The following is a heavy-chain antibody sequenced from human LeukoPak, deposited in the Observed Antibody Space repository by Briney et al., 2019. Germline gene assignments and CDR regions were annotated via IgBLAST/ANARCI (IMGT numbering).Heavy chain of an antibody. CDR1: GGSFSGYY. D-gene: IGHD2-2*02. J-gene: IGHJ4*02. CDR3: ARGEVGVPAAIPVVGFDY. V-gene: IGHV4-34*01. Sequence: SETLSLTCAVYGGSFSGYYWSWIRQPPGKGLEWIGEINHSGSTNYNPSLKSRVTISVVTSKNQFSLKLSSVTAADTAVYYCARGEVGVPAAIPVVGFDYWGQGTLVTVSS. CDR2: INHSGST.